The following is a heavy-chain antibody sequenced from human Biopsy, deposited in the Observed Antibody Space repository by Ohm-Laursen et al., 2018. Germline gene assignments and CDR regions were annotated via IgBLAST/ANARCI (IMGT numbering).Heavy chain of an antibody. J-gene: IGHJ6*02. CDR3: AKWGTSMALYHFYGMDV. V-gene: IGHV3-23*01. Sequence: SLRLSCAASGFTFNIYAMAWVRQAPGKGLEWVSVITGVGGVTYYADPVKGRFTVSRDNSMNTMFLQMNSLRAQDAGTYYCAKWGTSMALYHFYGMDVWGQGTTVSVSS. CDR2: ITGVGGVT. CDR1: GFTFNIYA. D-gene: IGHD5-18*01.